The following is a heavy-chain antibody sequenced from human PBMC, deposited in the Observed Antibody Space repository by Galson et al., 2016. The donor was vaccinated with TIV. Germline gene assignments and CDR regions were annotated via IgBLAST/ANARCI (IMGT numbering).Heavy chain of an antibody. V-gene: IGHV3-49*03. J-gene: IGHJ4*02. CDR3: ARGRGEI. CDR2: IRSKPYGGTA. Sequence: SLRLSCAVSGFRFGDDAISWFRQTPEKGLEWVGFIRSKPYGGTAEYAASVRGRFTISRDDSRSTAYLQMDSLKSEDTAVYYCARGRGEIWGPGTLVTVSS. D-gene: IGHD3-10*01. CDR1: GFRFGDDA.